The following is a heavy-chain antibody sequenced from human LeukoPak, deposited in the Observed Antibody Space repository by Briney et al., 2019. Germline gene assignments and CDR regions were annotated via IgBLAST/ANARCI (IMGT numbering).Heavy chain of an antibody. J-gene: IGHJ4*02. CDR2: IYYSGST. V-gene: IGHV4-31*03. CDR3: AGLHWRIAAADY. D-gene: IGHD6-13*01. CDR1: GGSISSGGYY. Sequence: SETLSLTCTVSGGSISSGGYYWSWIRQHPGKGLEWIGYIYYSGSTYYNPSLKSRVTISVDTPKNQFSLKLSSVTAADTAVYYCAGLHWRIAAADYWGRGTLVTVSS.